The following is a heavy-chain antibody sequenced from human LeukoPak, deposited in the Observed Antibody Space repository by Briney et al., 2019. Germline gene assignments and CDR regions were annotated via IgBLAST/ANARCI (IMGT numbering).Heavy chain of an antibody. Sequence: KPSETLSLTCAVSGGSIMTTNWWSWVRQPPGKGLEWIGEVHLSGATNYNPSLGSRVSMSIDTSKNQMSLKLTSVTAADTAIYFCTRESGAFSPFGFWGQGTLVTVS. CDR3: TRESGAFSPFGF. CDR2: VHLSGAT. CDR1: GGSIMTTNW. J-gene: IGHJ4*02. D-gene: IGHD1-26*01. V-gene: IGHV4-4*02.